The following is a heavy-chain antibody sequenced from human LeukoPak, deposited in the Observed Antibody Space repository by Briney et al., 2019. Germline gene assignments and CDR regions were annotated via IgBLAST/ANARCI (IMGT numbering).Heavy chain of an antibody. Sequence: PSETLSLTCTVSGGSISSYYWSWIRQPAGKGLEWIGRIYTSGSTNYNPSLKSRVTMSVDTSKNQFSLKLSSVTAADTAVYYCAGAYSGGWYGGAEFDPWGQGTLVTVSS. CDR1: GGSISSYY. V-gene: IGHV4-4*07. CDR3: AGAYSGGWYGGAEFDP. J-gene: IGHJ5*02. CDR2: IYTSGST. D-gene: IGHD6-19*01.